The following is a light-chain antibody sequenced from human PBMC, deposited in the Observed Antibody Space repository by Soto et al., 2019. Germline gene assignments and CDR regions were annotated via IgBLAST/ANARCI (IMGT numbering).Light chain of an antibody. CDR1: QTISNTF. Sequence: EIVLTQSPGTLSLSPGERATLSCRAIQTISNTFLAWYQQRPGQAPRLLIYGASGRAAGIPDRFSGSGSGTDFTLTISSLEPEDFAVYYCQQRSNWPPLTFGGGTKVDIK. J-gene: IGKJ4*01. CDR3: QQRSNWPPLT. V-gene: IGKV3D-20*02. CDR2: GAS.